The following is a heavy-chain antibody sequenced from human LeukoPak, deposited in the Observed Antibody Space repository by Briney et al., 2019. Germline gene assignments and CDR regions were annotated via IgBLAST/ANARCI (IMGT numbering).Heavy chain of an antibody. CDR2: IYYSGST. J-gene: IGHJ4*02. D-gene: IGHD7-27*01. CDR1: GGSISSYY. Sequence: PSETLSLTCTVSGGSISSYYWSWIRRPPGKGLEWIGYIYYSGSTNYNPSFKSRVTISVDTSKNQFSLKLSSVTAADTAVYYCARGRGLTGCPNFDYWGQGTLVTVSS. V-gene: IGHV4-59*08. CDR3: ARGRGLTGCPNFDY.